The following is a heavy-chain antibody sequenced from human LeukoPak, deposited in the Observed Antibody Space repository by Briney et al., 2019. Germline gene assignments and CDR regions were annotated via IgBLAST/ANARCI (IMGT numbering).Heavy chain of an antibody. J-gene: IGHJ6*03. V-gene: IGHV4-4*07. D-gene: IGHD3-22*01. Sequence: SETLSLTCTVSGGSIISNYWSWIRQSAGTGLEWIGRIYGSGITDCNPSLKSRVTMSLDTSRKQFSLRLTSVTAADTAVYYCARLKFYDSTGYSPGYYMDVWGKGTTVSVFS. CDR2: IYGSGIT. CDR1: GGSIISNY. CDR3: ARLKFYDSTGYSPGYYMDV.